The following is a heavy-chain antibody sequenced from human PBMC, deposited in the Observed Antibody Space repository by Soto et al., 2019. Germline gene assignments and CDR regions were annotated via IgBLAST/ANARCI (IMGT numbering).Heavy chain of an antibody. D-gene: IGHD2-21*01. Sequence: GGSLRLSCAASGFTFSSYWMHWVRQAPGKGLVWVSRINSDGSSTSYADSVKGRFTISRDNPKNTLYLQMNSLRAEDTAVFYCAKATIPLGGFDFWGQGTQVTVSS. CDR3: AKATIPLGGFDF. CDR2: INSDGSST. CDR1: GFTFSSYW. V-gene: IGHV3-74*01. J-gene: IGHJ4*02.